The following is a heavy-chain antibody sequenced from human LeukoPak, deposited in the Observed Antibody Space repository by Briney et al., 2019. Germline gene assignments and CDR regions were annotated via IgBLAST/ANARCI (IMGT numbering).Heavy chain of an antibody. J-gene: IGHJ1*01. Sequence: GGSLRLSCAASGFTFATYTMSWVRQIPGKGLEWVSAIRSSGDSTYYADSAKGRFTISRDNSENTLYLQMNSLRAVDTAVYYCAKGGAVTGTMYFQYWGQGTLVTVSS. CDR2: IRSSGDST. V-gene: IGHV3-23*01. D-gene: IGHD6-19*01. CDR3: AKGGAVTGTMYFQY. CDR1: GFTFATYT.